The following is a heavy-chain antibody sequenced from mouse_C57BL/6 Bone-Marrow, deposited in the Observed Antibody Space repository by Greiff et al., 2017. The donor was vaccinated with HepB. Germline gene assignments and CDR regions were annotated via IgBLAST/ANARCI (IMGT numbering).Heavy chain of an antibody. CDR1: GFTFSDYG. J-gene: IGHJ1*03. V-gene: IGHV5-15*01. CDR2: ISNLAYSI. CDR3: ARQGTTVVTYWYFDV. Sequence: DVMLVESGGGLVQPGGSLKLSCAASGFTFSDYGMAWVRQAPRKGPEWVAFISNLAYSIYYADTVTGRFTISRENAKNTLYLEMSSLRSEDTAMYYCARQGTTVVTYWYFDVWGTGTTVTVSS. D-gene: IGHD1-1*01.